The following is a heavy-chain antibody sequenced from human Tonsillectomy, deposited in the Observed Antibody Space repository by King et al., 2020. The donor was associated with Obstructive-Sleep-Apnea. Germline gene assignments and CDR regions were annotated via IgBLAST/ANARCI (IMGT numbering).Heavy chain of an antibody. CDR2: INPGDSDT. D-gene: IGHD1-1*01. J-gene: IGHJ3*01. Sequence: QLVQSGAEVKKPGESLKISCKGFAYRFTSYWIGWVRQMPGKGLEWMAIINPGDSDTRYSPSLQGQVTISVDRSIITAYLKWSSLRASDTAMYYCARPYTFDLWGQGTMVTVSS. CDR1: AYRFTSYW. V-gene: IGHV5-51*01. CDR3: ARPYTFDL.